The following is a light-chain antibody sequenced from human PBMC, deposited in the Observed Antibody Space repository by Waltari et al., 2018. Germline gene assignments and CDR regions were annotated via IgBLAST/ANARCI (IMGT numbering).Light chain of an antibody. J-gene: IGKJ1*01. Sequence: DIQMTQSPSTLSASVGDTVITSCRASQSITPSLAWYQQKPGKAPDVLIYGASNLESGVPSRFSGSGSGTEFTLTISSLQPDDFATYYCQQYKSYKTFGQGTRVEIK. CDR3: QQYKSYKT. CDR2: GAS. CDR1: QSITPS. V-gene: IGKV1-5*03.